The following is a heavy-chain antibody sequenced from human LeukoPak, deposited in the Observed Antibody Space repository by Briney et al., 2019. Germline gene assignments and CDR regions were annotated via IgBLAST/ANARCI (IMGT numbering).Heavy chain of an antibody. V-gene: IGHV5-51*01. J-gene: IGHJ4*02. CDR1: GYSFTSYC. D-gene: IGHD3-22*01. CDR2: IYPGDSDT. CDR3: ARHGSYYYDSSGYYGSLDY. Sequence: GESLKISCKGSGYSFTSYCIGWVRQMPGKGLEWMGIIYPGDSDTRYSPSFQGQVTISADKSISTAYLQWSSLKASDTAMYYCARHGSYYYDSSGYYGSLDYWGQGTLVTVSS.